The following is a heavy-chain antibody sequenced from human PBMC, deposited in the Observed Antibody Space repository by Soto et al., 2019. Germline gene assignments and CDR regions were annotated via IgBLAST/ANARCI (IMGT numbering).Heavy chain of an antibody. CDR2: ISWDGGST. CDR1: GFTFDDYT. V-gene: IGHV3-43*01. J-gene: IGHJ6*02. CDR3: AKGSGSYYYYYGMDV. D-gene: IGHD1-26*01. Sequence: PGGSLRLSCAASGFTFDDYTMHWVRQAPGKGLEWVSLISWDGGSTYYADSVKGRFTISRDNSKNSLYLQMNSLRTEDTALYYCAKGSGSYYYYYGMDVWGQGTTVTVSS.